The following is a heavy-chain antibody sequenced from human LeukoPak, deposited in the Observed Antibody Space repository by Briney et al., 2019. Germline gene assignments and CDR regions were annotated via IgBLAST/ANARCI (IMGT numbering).Heavy chain of an antibody. V-gene: IGHV3-23*01. CDR3: AHGSMYQLDY. J-gene: IGHJ4*02. CDR1: GFSFSSHG. Sequence: GGSLRLSCAASGFSFSSHGMSWVRQAPGKGLEWVSGIIGGAGGTYYADSVEGRFTISRDNAKNTLYLQMNSLRAEDTAIYYCAHGSMYQLDYWGQGTLVTVSS. D-gene: IGHD2-2*01. CDR2: IIGGAGGT.